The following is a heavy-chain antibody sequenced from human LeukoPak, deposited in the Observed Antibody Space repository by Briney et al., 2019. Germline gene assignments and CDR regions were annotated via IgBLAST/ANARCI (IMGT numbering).Heavy chain of an antibody. CDR1: GGSISSSSYY. CDR3: ARHGRFLRLGELSLYPDY. V-gene: IGHV4-39*01. CDR2: IYYTGST. Sequence: SKTLSLTCTVSGGSISSSSYYWGWIRQPPGKGLEWIGTIYYTGSTFYNPSLRSRVTIYADTSKNQFSLKLSSVTAADTAVYYCARHGRFLRLGELSLYPDYWGQGTLVTVSS. J-gene: IGHJ4*02. D-gene: IGHD3-16*02.